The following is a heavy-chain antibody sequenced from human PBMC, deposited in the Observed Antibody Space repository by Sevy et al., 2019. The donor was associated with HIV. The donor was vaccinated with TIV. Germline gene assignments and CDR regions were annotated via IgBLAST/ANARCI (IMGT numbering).Heavy chain of an antibody. J-gene: IGHJ5*02. CDR3: AGFGSWAERWFHP. CDR1: GGSIGSYY. V-gene: IGHV4-59*01. CDR2: IHYSGST. Sequence: SETLSLTCTVSGGSIGSYYWNWIRQPPGKGLEWIGYIHYSGSTNYGPSLKSRVTLSIDTSKNQFSLKLSSVTAADTAVYYYAGFGSWAERWFHPWGQGTLVTVSS. D-gene: IGHD6-13*01.